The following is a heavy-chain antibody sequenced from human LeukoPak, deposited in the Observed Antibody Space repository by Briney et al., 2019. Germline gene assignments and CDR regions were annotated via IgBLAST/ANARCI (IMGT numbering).Heavy chain of an antibody. J-gene: IGHJ4*02. Sequence: SETLSLTCTLSGGFLIGYYWTWIRQPAGKGLEWIGRISSSGSTNYNRSLKSRVTMSVDTSKNQVSLRLSSVTAADTAVYYCARARSGWYFDYWGQGNLVTVSS. CDR3: ARARSGWYFDY. CDR2: ISSSGST. CDR1: GGFLIGYY. D-gene: IGHD6-19*01. V-gene: IGHV4-4*07.